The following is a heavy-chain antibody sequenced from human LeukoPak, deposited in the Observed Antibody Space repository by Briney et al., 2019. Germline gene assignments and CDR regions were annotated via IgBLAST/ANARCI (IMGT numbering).Heavy chain of an antibody. CDR3: ARHDGAYFSYVVH. V-gene: IGHV1-18*01. D-gene: IGHD1-26*01. Sequence: ASVRVSCKTSGYNFNTFGISWVRQAAGQGLEWMAWINPHTGSTNFAQNLQGRVSMTIDTSTKTAYMELTSLTSDDTAVYYCARHDGAYFSYVVHWGQGTLVTVSS. CDR1: GYNFNTFG. CDR2: INPHTGST. J-gene: IGHJ4*02.